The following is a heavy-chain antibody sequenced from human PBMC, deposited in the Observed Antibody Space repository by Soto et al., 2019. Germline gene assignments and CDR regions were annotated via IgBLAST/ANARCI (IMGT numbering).Heavy chain of an antibody. CDR3: AKDHEITFGGIIVLFDY. V-gene: IGHV3-30*18. CDR2: ISYDGSLK. J-gene: IGHJ4*02. Sequence: QVQLVESGGGVVQPGRSLRLSCAASGFTFSSYGMHWVHQAPGKGLEWVAVISYDGSLKYYADSVNGRFTISRDNSKNTLYLEMNSLRAEDTAVYYCAKDHEITFGGIIVLFDYWGQGTLVTVSS. D-gene: IGHD3-16*02. CDR1: GFTFSSYG.